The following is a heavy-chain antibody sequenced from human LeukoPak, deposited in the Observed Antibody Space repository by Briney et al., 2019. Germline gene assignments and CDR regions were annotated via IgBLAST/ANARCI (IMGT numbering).Heavy chain of an antibody. CDR3: ARIFWSGHPLPFYGRDV. CDR2: INHSGST. CDR1: GGSFSGYY. J-gene: IGHJ6*02. D-gene: IGHD3-3*01. Sequence: SETLSLTCAVYGGSFSGYYWSWIRQPPGKGLEWIGEINHSGSTNYNPSLKSRVTISVDTSKNQFSLKLSSVTAADTAVYYCARIFWSGHPLPFYGRDVGAQGPRATVS. V-gene: IGHV4-34*01.